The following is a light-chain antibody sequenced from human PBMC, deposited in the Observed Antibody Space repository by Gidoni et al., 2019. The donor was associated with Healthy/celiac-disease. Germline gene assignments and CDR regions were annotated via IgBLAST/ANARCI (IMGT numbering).Light chain of an antibody. J-gene: IGKJ3*01. V-gene: IGKV2D-30*01. CDR3: MQGTHWPMT. CDR1: QSIVYSDGNTY. CDR2: MGS. Sequence: DVVMTQSPLSLPVTLGQPASISCRSSQSIVYSDGNTYLNWFQQRPGQSPRRLIYMGSNWESGVPDIFSGSGSGTDFTLKISRVEAEYVGVYYCMQGTHWPMTFGPGTKVYIK.